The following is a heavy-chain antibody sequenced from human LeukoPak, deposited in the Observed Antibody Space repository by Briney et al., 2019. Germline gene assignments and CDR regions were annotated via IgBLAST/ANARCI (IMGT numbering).Heavy chain of an antibody. CDR3: AKNGGLWWYWFDP. D-gene: IGHD2-21*01. V-gene: IGHV4-59*01. J-gene: IGHJ5*02. Sequence: PSETLSLTCTVSGGSISSYYRSWIRQPPGKGLEWIGYIYYSGSTNYNPSLKSRVTISVDTSKNQFSLKLSSVTAADTAVYYCAKNGGLWWYWFDPWGQGTLVTVSS. CDR1: GGSISSYY. CDR2: IYYSGST.